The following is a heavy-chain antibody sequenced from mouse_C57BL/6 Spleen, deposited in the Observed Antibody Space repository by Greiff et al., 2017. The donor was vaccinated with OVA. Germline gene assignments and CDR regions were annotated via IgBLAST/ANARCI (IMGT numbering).Heavy chain of an antibody. CDR1: GYAFSSSW. J-gene: IGHJ2*01. V-gene: IGHV1-82*01. CDR2: IYPGDGVT. Sequence: QVQLQQPGPELVKPGASVKISCKASGYAFSSSWMNWVKQRPGTGLEWIGRIYPGDGVTKYNGKFTGKATLTADKSSSTAYMQRSSLTSEDYAVSFCGRRGSQNGSSYGYWGQGTPLTVSA. CDR3: GRRGSQNGSSYGY. D-gene: IGHD1-1*01.